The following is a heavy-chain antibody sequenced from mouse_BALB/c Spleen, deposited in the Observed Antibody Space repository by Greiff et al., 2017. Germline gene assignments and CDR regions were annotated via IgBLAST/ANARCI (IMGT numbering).Heavy chain of an antibody. Sequence: QVQLKESGPGLVAPSQSLSITCTVSGFSLTSYGVHWVRQPPGKGLEWLGVIWAGGSTTYNSALMSRLSISTDNSTSQVILKMNSQQTDDTAMYYCARGDRSWDAMDYWGQGTAVTVSA. CDR2: IWAGGST. D-gene: IGHD2-14*01. CDR3: ARGDRSWDAMDY. CDR1: GFSLTSYG. V-gene: IGHV2-9*02. J-gene: IGHJ4*01.